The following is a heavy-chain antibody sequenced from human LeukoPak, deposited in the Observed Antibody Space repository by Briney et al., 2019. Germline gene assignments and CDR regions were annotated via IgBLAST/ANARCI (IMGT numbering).Heavy chain of an antibody. CDR2: ISSSSSTI. CDR1: GFTFSSYS. D-gene: IGHD6-13*01. CDR3: AREETGIAAAGRDAFDI. V-gene: IGHV3-48*01. J-gene: IGHJ3*02. Sequence: GESLRLSCAASGFTFSSYSMNWVRQAPGKGLEWVSYISSSSSTIYYADSVKGRFTISRDNAKNSLYLQMDSLRAEDTAVYYCAREETGIAAAGRDAFDIWGQGTMVTVSS.